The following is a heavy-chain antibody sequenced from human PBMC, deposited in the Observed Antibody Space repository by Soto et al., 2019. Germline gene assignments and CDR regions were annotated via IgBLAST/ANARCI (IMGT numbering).Heavy chain of an antibody. J-gene: IGHJ5*02. D-gene: IGHD1-26*01. V-gene: IGHV4-39*07. CDR3: ARGGARGRYNWFAP. CDR1: GGSISSSSYY. CDR2: IYYSGST. Sequence: SETLSLTCTVSGGSISSSSYYWGWIRQPPGKGLEWIGSIYYSGSTNYNPSLKSRVTMSVDLSNNQFSLKLTSVTAADTAVYFCARGGARGRYNWFAPWGQGTLVTV.